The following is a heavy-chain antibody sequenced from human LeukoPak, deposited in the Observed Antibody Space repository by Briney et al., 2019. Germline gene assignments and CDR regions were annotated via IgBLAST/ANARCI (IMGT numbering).Heavy chain of an antibody. Sequence: AESLRLSCAASGFTFSGFWMHWVRQAPGKGLMWVSHINVGGSTTSYADSVKGRFTISRDNAKNTLYLQMNSLRANDTAVYYCARGSGSNGWFDPWGQGTLVTVSS. CDR2: INVGGSTT. CDR1: GFTFSGFW. D-gene: IGHD6-13*01. CDR3: ARGSGSNGWFDP. V-gene: IGHV3-74*01. J-gene: IGHJ5*02.